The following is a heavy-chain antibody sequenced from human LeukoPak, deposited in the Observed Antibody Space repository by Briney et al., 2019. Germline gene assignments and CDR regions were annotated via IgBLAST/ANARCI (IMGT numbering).Heavy chain of an antibody. J-gene: IGHJ4*02. CDR3: ARVYYYDSSGGYYFDY. CDR2: IYSGGSA. CDR1: GFTVSSNY. V-gene: IGHV3-66*01. Sequence: GGSLRLSCAASGFTVSSNYMSWVPQAPGEGLWWVSVIYSGGSAYYADSVKGRFTISRDNSKNMLYLQMNSLRAEDTAVYYCARVYYYDSSGGYYFDYWGQGTLVTVSS. D-gene: IGHD3-22*01.